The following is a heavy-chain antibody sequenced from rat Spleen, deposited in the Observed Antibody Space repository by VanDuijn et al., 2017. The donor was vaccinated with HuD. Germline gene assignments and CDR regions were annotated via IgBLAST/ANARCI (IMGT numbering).Heavy chain of an antibody. CDR1: GFTFSSYW. CDR3: ATRGNNPFAY. CDR2: ISTGGGNT. D-gene: IGHD1-10*01. V-gene: IGHV5-25*01. J-gene: IGHJ3*01. Sequence: EVQLVETGGGLVQPGRSLKLSCVASGFTFSSYWMYWIRQAPTKGLEWVASISTGGGNTYYRDSVKGRFTISRDNAKSTLYLQMDSLRSEDTATYYCATRGNNPFAYWGQGTLVTVSS.